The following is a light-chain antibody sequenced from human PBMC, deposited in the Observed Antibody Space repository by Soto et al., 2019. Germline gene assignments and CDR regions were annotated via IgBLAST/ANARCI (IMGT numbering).Light chain of an antibody. V-gene: IGLV2-23*02. J-gene: IGLJ1*01. Sequence: QSALTQPASVSGPPGQSITVSCTGTSSDVGGYDLVSWYQQHPGKAPKIMIYEVFKRPSGVSYRFSGSKSGNTASLTISGLQAEDEADYYCCSYARSDTYVFGTGTKVTVL. CDR1: SSDVGGYDL. CDR3: CSYARSDTYV. CDR2: EVF.